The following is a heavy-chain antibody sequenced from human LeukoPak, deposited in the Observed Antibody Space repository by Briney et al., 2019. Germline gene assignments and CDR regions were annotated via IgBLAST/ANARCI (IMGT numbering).Heavy chain of an antibody. D-gene: IGHD4/OR15-4a*01. Sequence: PSETLSLTCTVSGGSISSNSDYWGWIRQPPGKGLEWIGTIYYSGSTYYNPSFKSRVTLSVDTSTNHFSLNIKSVTAADTAMYYCARGRRIVVLPGRGYFDLWGRGTLVTVSS. CDR3: ARGRRIVVLPGRGYFDL. J-gene: IGHJ2*01. CDR1: GGSISSNSDY. CDR2: IYYSGST. V-gene: IGHV4-39*02.